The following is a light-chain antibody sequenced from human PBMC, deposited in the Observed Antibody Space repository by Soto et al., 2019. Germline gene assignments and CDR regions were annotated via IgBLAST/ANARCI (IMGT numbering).Light chain of an antibody. Sequence: DIPMTKSPSTLSASVGDRVTITCRASQGISDWLAWYQQKPGKAPKLLSYDASTLESGVPSRFSGSGSGTEFTLTISSLQPNDSATYYCQQFRGTVGQGTKVEI. CDR3: QQFRGT. V-gene: IGKV1-5*01. CDR2: DAS. J-gene: IGKJ1*01. CDR1: QGISDW.